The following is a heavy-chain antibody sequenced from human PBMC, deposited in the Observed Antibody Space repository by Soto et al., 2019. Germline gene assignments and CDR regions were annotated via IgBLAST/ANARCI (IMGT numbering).Heavy chain of an antibody. Sequence: QITLKEPGPTLVKPKQTLTLPCTFSGFPLSSIGVGVGWIRQPPGKALEWLGILYWDDDKHYSPSLKSRISIAKDTSKDQVVLTLTNMDPVDTATYYCAHTIVVVPTAHDAFDVWGQGTMVTVSS. V-gene: IGHV2-5*02. J-gene: IGHJ3*01. CDR1: GFPLSSIGVG. CDR2: LYWDDDK. D-gene: IGHD2-2*01. CDR3: AHTIVVVPTAHDAFDV.